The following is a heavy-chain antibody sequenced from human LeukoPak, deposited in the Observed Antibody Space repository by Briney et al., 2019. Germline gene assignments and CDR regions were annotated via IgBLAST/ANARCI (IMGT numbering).Heavy chain of an antibody. CDR3: ARSNHADDF. J-gene: IGHJ4*02. CDR2: INTSGSST. V-gene: IGHV3-74*03. Sequence: PGGSLRLSCAVSGFTFSDYWMHWVRQVPGKGLVWVSRINTSGSSTTYAESVKGRFTISRDNAKNTLYLQMDSLRAEDTGVYYCARSNHADDFWGQGTLVTVSS. D-gene: IGHD1-14*01. CDR1: GFTFSDYW.